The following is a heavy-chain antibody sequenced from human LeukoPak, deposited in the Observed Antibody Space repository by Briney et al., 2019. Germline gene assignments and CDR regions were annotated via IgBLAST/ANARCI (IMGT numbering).Heavy chain of an antibody. J-gene: IGHJ4*02. CDR3: ARGYYDFWSGYYTHFDY. CDR1: GFTFSSYA. D-gene: IGHD3-3*01. CDR2: ISGSGGST. Sequence: QPGGSLRLSCAASGFTFSSYAMSWVRQAPGKGLEWVSAISGSGGSTYYADSVKGRFTISRDNAKNSLYLQMNSLRAEDTAVYYCARGYYDFWSGYYTHFDYWGQGTLVTVSS. V-gene: IGHV3-23*01.